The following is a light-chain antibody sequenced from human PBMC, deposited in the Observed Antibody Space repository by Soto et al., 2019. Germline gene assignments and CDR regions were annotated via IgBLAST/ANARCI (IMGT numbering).Light chain of an antibody. CDR2: GAS. V-gene: IGKV3-15*01. CDR1: QSVTSN. J-gene: IGKJ1*01. Sequence: VVLTQSPGTLSLSPGEKATLXCRASQSVTSNLGWDQQKTGQTPRLLIYGASTRAQGSPSRFSGGGSGTEFTRTISSRQSEDFAVYYCQQYNNWPRTFGQGTKVDIK. CDR3: QQYNNWPRT.